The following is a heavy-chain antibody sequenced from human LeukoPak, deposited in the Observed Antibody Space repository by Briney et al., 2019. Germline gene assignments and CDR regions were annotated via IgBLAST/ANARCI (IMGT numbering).Heavy chain of an antibody. D-gene: IGHD2-21*02. Sequence: GGSLRLSCAASGFTFSNYGMSWVRQAPGKGLEWVSILYSAGSIYYADSVKGRFIISRDNSKNILYLQMNSPRGEDTAVYYCARASYCGGDCYNYWGQGTLVTVSS. J-gene: IGHJ4*02. CDR2: LYSAGSI. CDR3: ARASYCGGDCYNY. CDR1: GFTFSNYG. V-gene: IGHV3-66*01.